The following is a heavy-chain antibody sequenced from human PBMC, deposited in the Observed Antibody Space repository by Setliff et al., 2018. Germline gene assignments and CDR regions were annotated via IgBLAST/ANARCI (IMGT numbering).Heavy chain of an antibody. D-gene: IGHD6-6*01. CDR3: ARGRNVAARLLDS. CDR1: GGTFSDYF. J-gene: IGHJ4*02. Sequence: SETLSLTCGASGGTFSDYFWTWIRQSPGEGLEWIGEINHSGSSNYNPSLKSRVTISIDTSNNQFSLKVTSVTAADTGIYYCARGRNVAARLLDSWGQGARVTVSS. V-gene: IGHV4-34*08. CDR2: INHSGSS.